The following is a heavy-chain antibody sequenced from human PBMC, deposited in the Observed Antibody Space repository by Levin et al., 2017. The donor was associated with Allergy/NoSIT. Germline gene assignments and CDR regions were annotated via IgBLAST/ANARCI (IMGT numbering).Heavy chain of an antibody. D-gene: IGHD3-10*01. CDR1: GGSFSGYY. J-gene: IGHJ6*03. V-gene: IGHV4-34*01. CDR3: ARGWGPPAYGSGSGRFHYSFYYYMDL. CDR2: ISHSGST. Sequence: SQTLSLTCAVYGGSFSGYYWTWIRQPPGKGPEWIGEISHSGSTNYNPSLKSRVTILVDTPKNQFSLKLSSVTAADAAVYFCARGWGPPAYGSGSGRFHYSFYYYMDLWGKGTTVTVSS.